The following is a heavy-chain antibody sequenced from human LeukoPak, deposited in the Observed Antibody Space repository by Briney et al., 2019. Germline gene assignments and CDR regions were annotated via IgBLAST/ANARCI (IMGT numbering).Heavy chain of an antibody. D-gene: IGHD6-13*01. V-gene: IGHV1-2*02. CDR1: GYTFTGYY. Sequence: ASVKVSCKASGYTFTGYYMHWVRQAPGQGLEWMGWINPNSGDTNYAQKFQGRVTMTRDTSISTAYMELSSLRSDDTAVYYCARARYSTRWQSDFDYWGQGTLVTVSS. CDR2: INPNSGDT. CDR3: ARARYSTRWQSDFDY. J-gene: IGHJ4*02.